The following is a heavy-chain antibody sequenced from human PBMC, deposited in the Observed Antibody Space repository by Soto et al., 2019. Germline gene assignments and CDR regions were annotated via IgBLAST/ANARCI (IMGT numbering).Heavy chain of an antibody. CDR1: RDSVSSNSAT. D-gene: IGHD6-19*01. CDR2: TYYRSKWYN. V-gene: IGHV6-1*01. J-gene: IGHJ4*02. CDR3: AKGTIAVDS. Sequence: SQTLSLTCAISRDSVSSNSATWNWIRQSPSRGLEWLGRTYYRSKWYNEYALSVKSRVTINPDTSKNQFSLQLNSVTPEDTAVYYCAKGTIAVDSWGQGTLVTVSS.